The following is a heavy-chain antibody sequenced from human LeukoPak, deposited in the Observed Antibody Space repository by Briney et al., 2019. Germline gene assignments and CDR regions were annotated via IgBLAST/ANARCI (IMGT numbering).Heavy chain of an antibody. CDR2: ISAYNGNT. Sequence: ASVKVSCKASGYTFTSYGISWVRQAPGQGLEWMGWISAYNGNTNYAQKLQGRVTMTPDTSTSTAYMELRSLRSDDAAVYYCARALGESGSYGLVDYWGQGTLVTVSS. J-gene: IGHJ4*02. V-gene: IGHV1-18*01. CDR1: GYTFTSYG. D-gene: IGHD1-26*01. CDR3: ARALGESGSYGLVDY.